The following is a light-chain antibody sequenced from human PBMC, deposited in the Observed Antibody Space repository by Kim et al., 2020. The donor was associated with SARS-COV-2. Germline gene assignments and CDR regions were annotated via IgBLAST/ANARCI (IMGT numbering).Light chain of an antibody. CDR2: AAS. J-gene: IGKJ2*01. Sequence: DIQMTQSPSSLSASVGDRVTITCRTSQTISNYLNWYQQKPGKAPKLLIYAASNLQSGVPSRFSGSGSGTDFTLTISSLQSEDFATYYWQQSYSTPHTFGQGTKLEIK. CDR1: QTISNY. V-gene: IGKV1-39*01. CDR3: QQSYSTPHT.